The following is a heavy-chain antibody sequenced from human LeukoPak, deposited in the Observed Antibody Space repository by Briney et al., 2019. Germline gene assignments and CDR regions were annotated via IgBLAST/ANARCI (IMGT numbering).Heavy chain of an antibody. J-gene: IGHJ4*02. CDR3: ARVGKDSGYDWLYYFDY. CDR1: GFTVSSNY. Sequence: GGSLRLSCVASGFTVSSNYMSWVRQAPGKGLEWVAVISYDGSNKYYADSVKGRFTISRDNSKNTLYLQMNSLRAEDTAVYYCARVGKDSGYDWLYYFDYWGQGTLVTVSS. CDR2: ISYDGSNK. D-gene: IGHD5-12*01. V-gene: IGHV3-30*03.